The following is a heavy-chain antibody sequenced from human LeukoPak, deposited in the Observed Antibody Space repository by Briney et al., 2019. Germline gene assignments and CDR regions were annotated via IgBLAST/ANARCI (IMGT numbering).Heavy chain of an antibody. J-gene: IGHJ3*01. V-gene: IGHV4-39*07. CDR1: GGSLISTTYY. Sequence: SETLSLTCAVSGGSLISTTYYWGWIRQPPGKGLEWIGSIYYSGSTYYNPSLKSRVTVSVDMSKNRFSLQLSSVTAADTAVYYCARAPRTGAWDMITFGGVIVHGDAFDFWGQGTMVTVSS. CDR3: ARAPRTGAWDMITFGGVIVHGDAFDF. CDR2: IYYSGST. D-gene: IGHD3-16*02.